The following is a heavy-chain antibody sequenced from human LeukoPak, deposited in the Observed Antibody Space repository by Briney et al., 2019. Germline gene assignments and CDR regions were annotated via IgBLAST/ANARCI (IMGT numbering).Heavy chain of an antibody. CDR3: ARSAGSSGWYEGYYFDY. J-gene: IGHJ4*02. V-gene: IGHV3-7*01. CDR1: GFTFSRYW. Sequence: GPLRLSCAASGFTFSRYWMSWVRQAPGKGLEWVANIKQDGSEKYYVDSVKGRFTISRDNAKISLYLQMNSLRAEDTAIYYCARSAGSSGWYEGYYFDYWGQGTLVTVSS. D-gene: IGHD6-13*01. CDR2: IKQDGSEK.